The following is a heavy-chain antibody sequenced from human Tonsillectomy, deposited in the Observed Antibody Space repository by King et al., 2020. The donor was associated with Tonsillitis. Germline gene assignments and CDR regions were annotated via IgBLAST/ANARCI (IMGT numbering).Heavy chain of an antibody. CDR1: GGTFSSYA. Sequence: QLVQSGAEVKKPGSSVKVSCKASGGTFSSYAISWVRQAPGQGLEWMGGIVPIFGTPNYAQKFQGRVTITADESTSTAYMELSSLRSEDTAVYYCARYDCGGDCYSSGDWYFDLWGRGTLVTVSS. J-gene: IGHJ2*01. V-gene: IGHV1-69*01. D-gene: IGHD2-21*02. CDR3: ARYDCGGDCYSSGDWYFDL. CDR2: IVPIFGTP.